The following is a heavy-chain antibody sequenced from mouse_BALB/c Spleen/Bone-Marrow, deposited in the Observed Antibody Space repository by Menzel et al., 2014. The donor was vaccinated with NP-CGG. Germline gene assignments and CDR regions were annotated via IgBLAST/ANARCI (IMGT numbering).Heavy chain of an antibody. J-gene: IGHJ4*01. V-gene: IGHV1-25*01. D-gene: IGHD1-1*01. Sequence: EVKLVESGPELVKPGASMKISCKASGYSFTGYTMNWVRQSHGKNLERIGLINPYNGGTNYNQKFKDKATLTVDRSSSTAYMELLSLTSEDSAVYYCARLLLYYYAMDYWGQGTSVTVSS. CDR1: GYSFTGYT. CDR2: INPYNGGT. CDR3: ARLLLYYYAMDY.